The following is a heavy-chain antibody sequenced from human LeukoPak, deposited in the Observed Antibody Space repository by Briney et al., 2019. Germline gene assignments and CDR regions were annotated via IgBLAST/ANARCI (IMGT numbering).Heavy chain of an antibody. Sequence: GGSLRLSCEASGFKFSDYSMSWVRQVPGKGLEWVAGIGGSGGGTYYGDSVKGRFTVSRDNSKNTLFLHMNNLRAEDTAVYYCAKYLEWYHTDLFDYWGQGTLVTVSS. CDR2: IGGSGGGT. J-gene: IGHJ4*02. CDR1: GFKFSDYS. V-gene: IGHV3-23*01. CDR3: AKYLEWYHTDLFDY. D-gene: IGHD3-3*01.